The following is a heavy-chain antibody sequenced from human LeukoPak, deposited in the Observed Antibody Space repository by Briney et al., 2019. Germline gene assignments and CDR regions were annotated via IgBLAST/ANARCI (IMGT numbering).Heavy chain of an antibody. D-gene: IGHD3-22*01. J-gene: IGHJ4*02. CDR1: GYTFTGYY. V-gene: IGHV1-2*02. CDR3: ARDNDSCGYYYVPGY. CDR2: INPNSGGT. Sequence: ASVKVSCEASGYTFTGYYMHWVRQAPGQGLEWMGWINPNSGGTNYAQKFQGRVTMTRDTSISTAYMELSRLRSDDTAVYYCARDNDSCGYYYVPGYWGQGTLVTVSS.